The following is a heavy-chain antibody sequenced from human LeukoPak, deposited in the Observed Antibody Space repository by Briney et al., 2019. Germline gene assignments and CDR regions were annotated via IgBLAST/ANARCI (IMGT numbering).Heavy chain of an antibody. CDR3: ARVRCSGGGCFYNFDY. V-gene: IGHV3-21*01. D-gene: IGHD2-15*01. CDR1: GFTFSTYS. Sequence: PGGSLRLSCAASGFTFSTYSMNWARQAPGKGLEWVSSLSSSSTYVYYADSVKGRFTISRDNAKNSLYLQMNSLRAEDTAVYYCARVRCSGGGCFYNFDYWGQGSLVTVSS. CDR2: LSSSSTYV. J-gene: IGHJ4*02.